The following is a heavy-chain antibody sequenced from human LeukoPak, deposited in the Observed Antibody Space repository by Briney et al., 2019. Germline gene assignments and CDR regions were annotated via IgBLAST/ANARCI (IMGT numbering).Heavy chain of an antibody. V-gene: IGHV4-59*12. CDR1: GGSISSYY. CDR2: IYYSGST. J-gene: IGHJ4*02. D-gene: IGHD6-13*01. Sequence: PSETLSLTCTVSGGSISSYYWSWIRQPPGKGLEWIGYIYYSGSTNYNPSLKSRVTISVDTSKNQFSLKLTSVTAAGTAVYYCARDQENRLSSWHFYWGQGTLVTVSS. CDR3: ARDQENRLSSWHFY.